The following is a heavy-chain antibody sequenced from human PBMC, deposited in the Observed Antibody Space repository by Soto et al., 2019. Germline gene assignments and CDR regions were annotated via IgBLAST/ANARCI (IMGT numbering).Heavy chain of an antibody. J-gene: IGHJ3*02. V-gene: IGHV3-7*01. D-gene: IGHD2-15*01. Sequence: SLRLSCVASGFYLDSYWMSWVRQAPGKGLEWVAQIKQDSGEKYYVDSVKGRFTISRDNAKNSLYLQMSGLRDDDTAVYYCVRDRGFPDSFDIWGQGTMVTVSS. CDR3: VRDRGFPDSFDI. CDR1: GFYLDSYW. CDR2: IKQDSGEK.